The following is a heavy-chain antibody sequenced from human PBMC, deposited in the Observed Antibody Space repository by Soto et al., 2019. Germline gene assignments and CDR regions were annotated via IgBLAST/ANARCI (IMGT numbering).Heavy chain of an antibody. CDR2: IIPLLGIT. CDR3: ARDPRSITGTTSSEDFQH. V-gene: IGHV1-69*13. CDR1: GGTFSGYA. D-gene: IGHD1-20*01. Sequence: SVKVSCKASGGTFSGYAINWVRQAPGQGLEWMGGIIPLLGITDYGQKFQGRITIAADESTGTAYMDLRGLRSEDTAVYYCARDPRSITGTTSSEDFQHWGQGTPVTVSS. J-gene: IGHJ1*01.